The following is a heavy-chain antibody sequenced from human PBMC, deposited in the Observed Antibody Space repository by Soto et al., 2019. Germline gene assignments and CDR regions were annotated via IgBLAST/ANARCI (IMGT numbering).Heavy chain of an antibody. CDR3: ARGDDNSGYYYAFDS. Sequence: PGGSLRLSCAASGFTFSSYGMNWVRQAPGKGLEWVSYISGSGRTIYYADSVKGRFTISRDSAKKSLFLQMNSLRAEDTALYYCARGDDNSGYYYAFDSWGQGTPVTVSS. D-gene: IGHD3-22*01. J-gene: IGHJ4*02. CDR2: ISGSGRTI. CDR1: GFTFSSYG. V-gene: IGHV3-48*04.